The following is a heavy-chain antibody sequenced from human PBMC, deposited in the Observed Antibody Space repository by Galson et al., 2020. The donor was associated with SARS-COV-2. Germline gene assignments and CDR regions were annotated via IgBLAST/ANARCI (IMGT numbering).Heavy chain of an antibody. CDR1: GYSISTTNY. CDR2: IHPNGRT. Sequence: SETLSLTCTVSGYSISTTNYRGWVRPPPGKGQEWIESIHPNGRTYYNPSVKSRVTISVDTSKNQFSLRLDTVTAADTAVYYCARQCVNMLVVVTVAGWYFGLWGRGTLVTVSS. D-gene: IGHD3-22*01. J-gene: IGHJ2*01. CDR3: ARQCVNMLVVVTVAGWYFGL. V-gene: IGHV4-38-2*02.